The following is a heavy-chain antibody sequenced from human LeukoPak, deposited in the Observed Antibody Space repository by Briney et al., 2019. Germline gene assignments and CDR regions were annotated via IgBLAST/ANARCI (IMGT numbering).Heavy chain of an antibody. CDR2: ISGSGTTM. CDR3: VRDGGVSGYDLLDY. CDR1: GFTFSDYY. V-gene: IGHV3-11*04. Sequence: GGSLRLSCAASGFTFSDYYMGWIRQAPGKGLEWLSYISGSGTTMYYADSVKGRFTISRDNAKNSLDLQMNSLRAEDTAVYYCVRDGGVSGYDLLDYWGQGTLVTVSS. J-gene: IGHJ4*02. D-gene: IGHD5-12*01.